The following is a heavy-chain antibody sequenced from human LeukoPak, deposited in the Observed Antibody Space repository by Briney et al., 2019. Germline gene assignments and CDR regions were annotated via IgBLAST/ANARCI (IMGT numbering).Heavy chain of an antibody. J-gene: IGHJ4*02. Sequence: ASVKVSCKASGGTFSSYAISWVRQAPGQGLEWMGWINTNTGNPTYAQGFTGRFVFSLDTSVSTAYLQISSLKAEDTAVYYCASGDGNIAAADHFDYWGQGTLVTASS. CDR2: INTNTGNP. V-gene: IGHV7-4-1*02. D-gene: IGHD6-13*01. CDR3: ASGDGNIAAADHFDY. CDR1: GGTFSSYA.